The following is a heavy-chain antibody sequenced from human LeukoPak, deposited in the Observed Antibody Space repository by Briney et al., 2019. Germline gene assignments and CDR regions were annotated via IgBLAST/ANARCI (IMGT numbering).Heavy chain of an antibody. Sequence: SETLSLTCTVSGGSFSSHYWSWIRQPPGKGLEWSGYISYIGITNYNPSLKSRVTISVDTSKNQFSLKLSSVTAADTAVYYCARDPTTVTKGLDIWGQGTMVTVSS. CDR3: ARDPTTVTKGLDI. CDR2: ISYIGIT. J-gene: IGHJ3*02. CDR1: GGSFSSHY. D-gene: IGHD4-17*01. V-gene: IGHV4-59*11.